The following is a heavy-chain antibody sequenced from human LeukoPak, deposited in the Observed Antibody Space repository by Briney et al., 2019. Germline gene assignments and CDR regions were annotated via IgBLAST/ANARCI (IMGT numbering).Heavy chain of an antibody. CDR3: ARDLNFDY. CDR1: GFTFTNYA. CDR2: ISSSSSYI. Sequence: GGSLRLSCAASGFTFTNYAMSWVRQAPGKGLEWVSSISSSSSYIYYADSVKGRFTISRDNAKNSLYLQMNSLRAEDTAVYYCARDLNFDYWGQGTLVTVSS. V-gene: IGHV3-21*01. J-gene: IGHJ4*02.